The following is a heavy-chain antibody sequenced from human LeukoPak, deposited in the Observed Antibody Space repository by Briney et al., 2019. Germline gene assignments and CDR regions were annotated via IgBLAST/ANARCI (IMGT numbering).Heavy chain of an antibody. J-gene: IGHJ4*02. CDR2: TSSDLNAK. CDR1: GFTFRNYV. D-gene: IGHD3-10*01. V-gene: IGHV3-30-3*01. CDR3: AREGYYGSGSPPSLHFDY. Sequence: GGSLRLSCAASGFTFRNYVIHWVRQAPGKGLEWVAVTSSDLNAKLYADSVKGRFTISRDNSRSTLYLQMNSLRPEDTAIYYCAREGYYGSGSPPSLHFDYWGQGTLVTVSS.